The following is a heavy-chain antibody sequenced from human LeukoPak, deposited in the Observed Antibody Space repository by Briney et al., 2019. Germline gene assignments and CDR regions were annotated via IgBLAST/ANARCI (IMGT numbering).Heavy chain of an antibody. Sequence: PSETLSLTCTVSGGSISSSSYYWGWIRQPPGKGLEWIGSIYYSGSTYYNPSLKSRVTISVDTSKNQFSLKLSSVTAADTAVYYCARQEPRITIFGVVDWGQGTLVTVSS. CDR3: ARQEPRITIFGVVD. D-gene: IGHD3-3*01. V-gene: IGHV4-39*01. CDR2: IYYSGST. CDR1: GGSISSSSYY. J-gene: IGHJ4*02.